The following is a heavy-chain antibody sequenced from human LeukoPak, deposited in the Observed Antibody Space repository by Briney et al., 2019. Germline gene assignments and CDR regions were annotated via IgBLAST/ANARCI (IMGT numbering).Heavy chain of an antibody. CDR3: ARFNSFYYGSGNYYTPNYFDY. Sequence: SETLSLTCTVSGGSITSYYWSWIRQPPGKGLEWIAYIYYSGSTYYNPSLKSRVTISVGTSKNQFSLKLSSVTAADTAVYYCARFNSFYYGSGNYYTPNYFDYWGQGTLVTVSS. CDR1: GGSITSYY. V-gene: IGHV4-59*01. D-gene: IGHD3-10*01. CDR2: IYYSGST. J-gene: IGHJ4*02.